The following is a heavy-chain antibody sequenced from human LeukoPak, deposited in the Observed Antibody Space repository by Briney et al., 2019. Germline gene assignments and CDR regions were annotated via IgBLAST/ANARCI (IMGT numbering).Heavy chain of an antibody. J-gene: IGHJ4*02. CDR2: TSDIRSI. CDR3: AGHHPRNTVDF. V-gene: IGHV4-59*08. CDR1: GGSISSYY. D-gene: IGHD2/OR15-2a*01. Sequence: PSETLSLTCTVSGGSISSYYWSWIRQPPGKGRECIAYTSDIRSINYHPSLKSRVTISLATSKNQFSLKLSSVTAADTAVYYCAGHHPRNTVDFWGQGTLVTVSS.